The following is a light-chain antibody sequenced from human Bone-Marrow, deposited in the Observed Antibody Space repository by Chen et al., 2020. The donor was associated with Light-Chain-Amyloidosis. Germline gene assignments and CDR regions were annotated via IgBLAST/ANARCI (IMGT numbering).Light chain of an antibody. V-gene: IGLV2-8*01. J-gene: IGLJ2*01. Sequence: QSALTQPPSASGSPGQSVTISCTGTSSDVGAYNYVSWYQQHPGEAPKLLIYEVTKRPSGVPDRFSGSKSGNTASLTVSGLQAEDEGEYYCNSVAGGSNFVVFGGGAKLTVL. CDR3: NSVAGGSNFVV. CDR2: EVT. CDR1: SSDVGAYNY.